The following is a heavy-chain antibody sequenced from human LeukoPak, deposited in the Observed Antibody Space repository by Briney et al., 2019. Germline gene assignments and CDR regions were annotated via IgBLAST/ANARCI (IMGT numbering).Heavy chain of an antibody. CDR1: GFTFSTHN. CDR2: ISSTGTDI. V-gene: IGHV3-21*06. CDR3: AKDHYYDSSNYYYGRPNLFDY. J-gene: IGHJ4*02. Sequence: GGSLRLSCTVSGFTFSTHNMNWVRQAPGKGLEWVSSISSTGTDINYADSVKGRFTISRDNAKNSLYLQMNSLRAEDSAVYYCAKDHYYDSSNYYYGRPNLFDYWGQGTLVTVSS. D-gene: IGHD3-22*01.